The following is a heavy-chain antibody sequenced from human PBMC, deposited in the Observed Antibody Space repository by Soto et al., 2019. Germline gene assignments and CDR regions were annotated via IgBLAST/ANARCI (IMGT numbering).Heavy chain of an antibody. Sequence: PGGSLRLSCAASGFTFSSYAMSWVRQAPGKGLEWVSAISGSGGSTYYADSVKGRFTISRDNSKNTLYLQMNSLRAEDTAVYYCAKIGDFWSGYGYFDYWGQGTLVTVSS. V-gene: IGHV3-23*01. CDR1: GFTFSSYA. CDR3: AKIGDFWSGYGYFDY. CDR2: ISGSGGST. J-gene: IGHJ4*02. D-gene: IGHD3-3*01.